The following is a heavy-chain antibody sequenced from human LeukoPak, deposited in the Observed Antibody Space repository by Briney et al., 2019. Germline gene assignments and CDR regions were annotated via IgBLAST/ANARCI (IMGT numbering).Heavy chain of an antibody. Sequence: GGSLRLSCAASGFTFDDYAMPWVRQAPGKGLEWVSLISGDGGSTYYADSVKGRFTISRDNSKNSLYLQMNSLRTEDTALYYCAKDMNGYYYDSSGYCDYWGQGTLVTVSS. CDR1: GFTFDDYA. V-gene: IGHV3-43*02. D-gene: IGHD3-22*01. CDR2: ISGDGGST. J-gene: IGHJ4*02. CDR3: AKDMNGYYYDSSGYCDY.